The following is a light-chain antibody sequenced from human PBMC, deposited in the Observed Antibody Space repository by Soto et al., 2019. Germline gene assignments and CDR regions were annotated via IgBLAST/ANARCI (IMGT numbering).Light chain of an antibody. CDR1: QRISSW. J-gene: IGKJ5*01. Sequence: DIQMTQSPSTLSASVGDGVTITCRASQRISSWLAWYQQKPGKAPKLLIYDASSLESGVPSTFSGSGSGTEFTLTISSLQPDDSATYYCQQCNRYPITFGQGTRLEIK. V-gene: IGKV1-5*01. CDR2: DAS. CDR3: QQCNRYPIT.